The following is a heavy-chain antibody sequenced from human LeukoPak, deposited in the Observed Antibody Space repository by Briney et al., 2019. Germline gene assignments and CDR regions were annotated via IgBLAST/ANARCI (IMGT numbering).Heavy chain of an antibody. J-gene: IGHJ4*02. D-gene: IGHD3-16*01. Sequence: GGSLRLSCAGSGFTISRYWMAWVRQAPGRGLEWVAHIKQDGGEKNYVDLVKGRFTISRDNAKNSVYLQMNSLRVEDTAVYYCVRDDYLGYWGQGRLVTVSS. CDR2: IKQDGGEK. CDR3: VRDDYLGY. CDR1: GFTISRYW. V-gene: IGHV3-7*05.